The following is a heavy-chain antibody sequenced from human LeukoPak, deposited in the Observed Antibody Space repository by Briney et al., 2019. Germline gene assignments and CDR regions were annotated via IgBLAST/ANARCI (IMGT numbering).Heavy chain of an antibody. CDR3: ASDASGYFWFDP. V-gene: IGHV3-11*01. Sequence: GGSLRLSCAASGFTFSDYYMNWIRQTPGKGLEWLSYISSSGDTMFYADSVRGRFTISRDNAKNSLYLQMNSLRAEDTAVYYCASDASGYFWFDPWGQGILVTVSS. D-gene: IGHD5-12*01. CDR1: GFTFSDYY. CDR2: ISSSGDTM. J-gene: IGHJ5*02.